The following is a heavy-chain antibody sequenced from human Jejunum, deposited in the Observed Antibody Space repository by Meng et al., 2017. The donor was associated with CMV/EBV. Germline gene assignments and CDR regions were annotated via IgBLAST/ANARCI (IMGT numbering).Heavy chain of an antibody. CDR3: ARDTAPVPF. CDR1: GFIFSNSE. CDR2: ISNRASAI. Sequence: SCLGSGFIFSNSEMDWVRQAPGKGLEWISFISNRASAIYYADSVKGRFTVSRDNAKNSLYLQMNNLRVEDTAVYYCARDTAPVPFWGQGTLVTVSS. D-gene: IGHD5-18*01. V-gene: IGHV3-48*03. J-gene: IGHJ4*02.